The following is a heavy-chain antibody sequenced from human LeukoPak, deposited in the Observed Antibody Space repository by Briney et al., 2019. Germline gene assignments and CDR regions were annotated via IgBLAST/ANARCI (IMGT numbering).Heavy chain of an antibody. J-gene: IGHJ4*02. CDR2: ISWNSGSI. Sequence: GGSLRLSCAASGFTFDDYAMHWVRQAPGKGLEWVSGISWNSGSIGYADSVKGRFTISKDNAKNSLHLQMNSLRAEDTAVYYCARVIVGATRYFDYWGQGTLVTVSS. V-gene: IGHV3-9*01. CDR1: GFTFDDYA. D-gene: IGHD1-26*01. CDR3: ARVIVGATRYFDY.